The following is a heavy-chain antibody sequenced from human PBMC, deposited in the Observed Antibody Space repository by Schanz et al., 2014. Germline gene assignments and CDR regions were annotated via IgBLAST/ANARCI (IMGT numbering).Heavy chain of an antibody. Sequence: EVQLLESGGTLIQPGGSLRLSCAASGFTFSNYAMTWVRQAPGKGLVWVSHINSDGTTTTYADSVKGRFTISRDNAENTLYLQMNSLRVEDTAVYYCAMGGYQLHHWGQGTLVTVSS. CDR3: AMGGYQLHH. V-gene: IGHV3-74*02. CDR1: GFTFSNYA. D-gene: IGHD1-7*01. J-gene: IGHJ4*02. CDR2: INSDGTTT.